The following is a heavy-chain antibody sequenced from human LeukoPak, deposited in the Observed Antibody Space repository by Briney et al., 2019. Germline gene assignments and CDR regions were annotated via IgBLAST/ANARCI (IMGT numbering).Heavy chain of an antibody. Sequence: QSGGSLRLSCAASGFTFSSYWMSWVHQAPGKGLEWVANIKQDGSEKYYVDSVKGRFTISRDNAKNSLYLQMNSLRAEDTAVYYCAREGDYYCSGGSCYDYWGQGTLVTVSS. CDR3: AREGDYYCSGGSCYDY. D-gene: IGHD2-15*01. CDR2: IKQDGSEK. V-gene: IGHV3-7*01. J-gene: IGHJ4*02. CDR1: GFTFSSYW.